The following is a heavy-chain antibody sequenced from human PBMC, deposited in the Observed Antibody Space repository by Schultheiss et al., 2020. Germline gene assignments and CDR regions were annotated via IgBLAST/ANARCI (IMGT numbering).Heavy chain of an antibody. V-gene: IGHV4-39*07. CDR2: IKHSGRT. CDR3: SRDGDGYCSSTSCFYYYYGMDV. D-gene: IGHD2-2*01. Sequence: AETLSVTGTVSGGSISSSRYYWSWIRQPPGKWLEWIGEIKHSGRTNYTPSLKSRVTIPVDTYKNQFSLKLSPVTAADTAVYYCSRDGDGYCSSTSCFYYYYGMDVSGQGTTVTVSS. J-gene: IGHJ6*02. CDR1: GGSISSSRYY.